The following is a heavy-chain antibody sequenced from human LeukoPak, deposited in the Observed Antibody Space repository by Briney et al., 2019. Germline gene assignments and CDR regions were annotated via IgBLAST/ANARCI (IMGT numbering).Heavy chain of an antibody. CDR1: GYTFTSYY. D-gene: IGHD6-19*01. J-gene: IGHJ4*02. Sequence: ASVTVSCKASGYTFTSYYMHWVRQAPGQGLEWMGIINPSGGSTSYAQKFQGRVTMTRDTSTSTVYMELRSLRSDDTAVYYCARDALGIAVATYWGQGTLVTVSS. V-gene: IGHV1-46*01. CDR3: ARDALGIAVATY. CDR2: INPSGGST.